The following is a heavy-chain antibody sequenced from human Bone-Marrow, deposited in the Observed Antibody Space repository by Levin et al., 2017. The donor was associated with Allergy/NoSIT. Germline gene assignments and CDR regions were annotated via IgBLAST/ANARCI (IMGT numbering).Heavy chain of an antibody. V-gene: IGHV3-30-3*01. Sequence: GGSLRLSCAASGFTFSSYAMHWVRQAPGKGLEWVAVISYDGSNKYYADSVKGRFTISRDNSKNTLYLQMNSLRAEDTAVYYCARGYCTNGVCYNFGYWGQGTLVTVSS. CDR3: ARGYCTNGVCYNFGY. CDR1: GFTFSSYA. CDR2: ISYDGSNK. D-gene: IGHD2-8*01. J-gene: IGHJ4*02.